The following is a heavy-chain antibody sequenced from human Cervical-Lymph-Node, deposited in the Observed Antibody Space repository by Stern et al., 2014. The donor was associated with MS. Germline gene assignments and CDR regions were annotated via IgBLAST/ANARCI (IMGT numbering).Heavy chain of an antibody. CDR1: GVSFSPYY. CDR2: ISSSGSTM. CDR3: ARGGRGTSYFWQY. Sequence: VQLEESGGGLVKPGGSLRLSCAASGVSFSPYYMTWIRQAPGKGPEWVAHISSSGSTMQYGDSVKGRFTISRDNAKNLMYLLMDSLRADDTALYYCARGGRGTSYFWQYWGQGTLVTVSS. J-gene: IGHJ4*02. D-gene: IGHD1-26*01. V-gene: IGHV3-11*01.